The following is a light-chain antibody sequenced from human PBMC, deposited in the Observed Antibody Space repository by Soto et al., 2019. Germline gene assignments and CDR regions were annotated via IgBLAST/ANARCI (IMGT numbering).Light chain of an antibody. CDR3: QQSYSSSWT. CDR1: QSISSY. V-gene: IGKV1-39*01. J-gene: IGKJ1*01. CDR2: AAS. Sequence: DIQMTQAPSSLSASVGDRVTITCRASQSISSYLNWYQQNAGKAPNLLIYAASSLQSGVPSRFSGSGSGTDFTLTISSLQPEDFATYYCQQSYSSSWTFGQGTTLAIK.